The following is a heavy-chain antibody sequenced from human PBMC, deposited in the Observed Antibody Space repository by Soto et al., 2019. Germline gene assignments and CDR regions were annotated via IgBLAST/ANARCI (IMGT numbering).Heavy chain of an antibody. D-gene: IGHD2-15*01. V-gene: IGHV4-30-4*01. CDR2: IYYSGST. CDR1: GGSISSGDYY. CDR3: ASSYCSGGSCPRFDP. J-gene: IGHJ5*02. Sequence: PSETLSLTCTVSGGSISSGDYYWSWIRQPPGKGLEWIGYIYYSGSTYYNPSLKSRVTISVDTSKNQFSLKLSSVTAADTAVYYCASSYCSGGSCPRFDPWGQGTLVTVSS.